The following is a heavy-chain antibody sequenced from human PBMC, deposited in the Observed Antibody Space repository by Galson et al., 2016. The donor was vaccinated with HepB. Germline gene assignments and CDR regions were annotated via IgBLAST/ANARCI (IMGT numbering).Heavy chain of an antibody. CDR3: ASLYSSSWFVFLDF. V-gene: IGHV1-2*02. D-gene: IGHD6-13*01. J-gene: IGHJ4*02. Sequence: SVKVSCKASGYTFTAYHIHWVRQAPGQGLEWMGWINPNSGDTNFSQTFEGRDTMSRDTSINTANMELRSLASDDTAIYHCASLYSSSWFVFLDFWGQGTLITVSS. CDR1: GYTFTAYH. CDR2: INPNSGDT.